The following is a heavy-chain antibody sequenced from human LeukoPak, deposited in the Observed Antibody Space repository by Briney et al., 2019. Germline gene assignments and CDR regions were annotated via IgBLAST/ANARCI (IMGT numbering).Heavy chain of an antibody. CDR2: IYTSGST. D-gene: IGHD2-2*01. V-gene: IGHV4-4*09. J-gene: IGHJ3*02. CDR3: ARQKCTSASCLTKNAFDI. Sequence: PSEPLSLTCSVSGSISCYYWSWIRQAPGKGLGWIGYIYTSGSTNYNPSLESRVTISVHTSKNQFSLDLSSVAAADTAVYYCARQKCTSASCLTKNAFDIWGQGTMVTVSS. CDR1: GSISCYY.